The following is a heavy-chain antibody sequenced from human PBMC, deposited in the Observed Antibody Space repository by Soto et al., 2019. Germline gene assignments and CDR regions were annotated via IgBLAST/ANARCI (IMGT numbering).Heavy chain of an antibody. Sequence: EVQLVESGGGLVKPGGSLRLSCAASGFIFSGHAMNWVRQAPGKGLEWVSCISSSSSYEYYADSVKGRFTVSRDNAKNSLFLQMYSLRAEDTAVYYCAREVPGRGGATFDYWGQGTLVTVSS. CDR1: GFIFSGHA. CDR3: AREVPGRGGATFDY. D-gene: IGHD1-26*01. J-gene: IGHJ4*02. V-gene: IGHV3-21*01. CDR2: ISSSSSYE.